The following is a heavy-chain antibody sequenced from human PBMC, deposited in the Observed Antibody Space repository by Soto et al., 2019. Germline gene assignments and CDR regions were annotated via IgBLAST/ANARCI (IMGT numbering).Heavy chain of an antibody. CDR1: GGSISSSSYY. CDR3: ARSPIAAAGRYYYCYYGMDV. J-gene: IGHJ6*02. Sequence: PSETLSLTCTVSGGSISSSSYYWGWIRQRPGKGLEWIGSIYYSGSTYYNPSLKSRVTISVDTSKNQFSLKLSCVTAADTAVYYCARSPIAAAGRYYYCYYGMDVWGQGTTVTVSS. V-gene: IGHV4-39*01. D-gene: IGHD6-13*01. CDR2: IYYSGST.